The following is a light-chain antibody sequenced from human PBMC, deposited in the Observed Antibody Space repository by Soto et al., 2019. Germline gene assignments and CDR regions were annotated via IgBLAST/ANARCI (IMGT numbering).Light chain of an antibody. J-gene: IGKJ5*01. CDR3: QQYNNWPPFT. V-gene: IGKV3-15*01. CDR1: QSVNSN. Sequence: EIVMTQSPATLSVSPGERVTLSCRASQSVNSNFGWYQQKPGQAPRLLIYGASTRATGISARFSGSGSGTEFTLTISSLQSEDSAVYYCQQYNNWPPFTFGQGTRLEIK. CDR2: GAS.